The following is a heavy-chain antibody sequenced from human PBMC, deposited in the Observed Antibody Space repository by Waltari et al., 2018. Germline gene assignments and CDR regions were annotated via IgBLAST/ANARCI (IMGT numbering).Heavy chain of an antibody. D-gene: IGHD2-15*01. J-gene: IGHJ5*01. CDR2: NIPILGLT. CDR3: ARDIDNSFHS. CDR1: GDAFNSHT. V-gene: IGHV1-69*04. Sequence: QVQLVQSGAEVKKPGSSVKVSCKASGDAFNSHTFSWVRQAPGQGLEWMGRNIPILGLTNYPQRFQGRVAITADESRSTAYMELSSLRSEDTAVYYCARDIDNSFHSWGQGTLVTVSS.